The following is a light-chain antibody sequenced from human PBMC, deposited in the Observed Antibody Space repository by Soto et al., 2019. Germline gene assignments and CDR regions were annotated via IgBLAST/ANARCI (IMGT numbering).Light chain of an antibody. Sequence: QSALTQPASVSGSPGQSITISCTGTSSDVGGHNYVSWYQQHPGKAPKLMIYEVSNRPSGVSNRFSGSKSGNTASLTISGLLAEDEADYYCSSYTITSTLVFGGGTKLTVL. CDR1: SSDVGGHNY. V-gene: IGLV2-14*01. CDR2: EVS. J-gene: IGLJ2*01. CDR3: SSYTITSTLV.